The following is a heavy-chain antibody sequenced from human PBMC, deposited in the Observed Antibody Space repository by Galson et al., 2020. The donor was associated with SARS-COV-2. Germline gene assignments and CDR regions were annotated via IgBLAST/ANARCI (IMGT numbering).Heavy chain of an antibody. D-gene: IGHD2-21*01. J-gene: IGHJ3*02. V-gene: IGHV3-33*01. CDR2: IWYDGSNK. Sequence: GGSLRLSCAASGFTFSSYGMHWVRQAPGKGLEWVAVIWYDGSNKYYADSVKGRFTISRDNSKNTLYLQMNSLRAEDTAVYYCARDLFPSDDAFDIWGQGTMVTVSS. CDR3: ARDLFPSDDAFDI. CDR1: GFTFSSYG.